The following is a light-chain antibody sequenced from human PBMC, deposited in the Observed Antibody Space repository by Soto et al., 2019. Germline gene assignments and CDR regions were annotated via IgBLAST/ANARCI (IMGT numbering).Light chain of an antibody. CDR2: DVT. V-gene: IGLV2-11*01. J-gene: IGLJ2*01. Sequence: QSALTQPRSVSGSPGQSVTISCTGTSSDVGGYDYVSWYQQYPGKAPKLMIYDVTKRPSGVPDRFSGSKSGNTASLTISGLQAVDEADYYCCSYAGSYVVFGGGTKLTVL. CDR3: CSYAGSYVV. CDR1: SSDVGGYDY.